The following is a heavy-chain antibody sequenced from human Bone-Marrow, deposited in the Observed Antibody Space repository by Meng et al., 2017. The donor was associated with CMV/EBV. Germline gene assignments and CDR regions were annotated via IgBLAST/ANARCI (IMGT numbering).Heavy chain of an antibody. CDR3: AKDRGRSLSKLLRNYYGMDV. CDR2: ISSSSSYI. V-gene: IGHV3-21*01. D-gene: IGHD2-15*01. CDR1: GFTFSSYS. Sequence: GESLKISCAASGFTFSSYSMNWVRQAPGKGLEWVSSISSSSSYIYYADSVKGRFTISRDNSKNTLYLQMNSLRAEDTAVYYCAKDRGRSLSKLLRNYYGMDVWGQGTTVTVSS. J-gene: IGHJ6*02.